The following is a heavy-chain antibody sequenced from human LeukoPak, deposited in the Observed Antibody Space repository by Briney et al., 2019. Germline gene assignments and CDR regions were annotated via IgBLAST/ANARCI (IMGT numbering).Heavy chain of an antibody. CDR3: ASTVTLDAFDI. D-gene: IGHD4-17*01. V-gene: IGHV1-69*05. CDR2: IIPIFGTA. J-gene: IGHJ3*02. CDR1: GGTFSCYA. Sequence: SVKVSCKASGGTFSCYAISWVRQAPGQGLEWMGGIIPIFGTANYAQKFQGRVTITTDESTSTAYMELSSLRSEDTAVYYCASTVTLDAFDIWGQGTMVTVSS.